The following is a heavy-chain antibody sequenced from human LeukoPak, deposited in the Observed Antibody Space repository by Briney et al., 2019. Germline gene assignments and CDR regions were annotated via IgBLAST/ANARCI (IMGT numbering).Heavy chain of an antibody. Sequence: GASVKVSCKASGCTFSSYAISWVRQAPGQGLEWMGGIIPIFGTANYAQKFQGRVTITADKSTSTAYMELSSLRSEDTAVYYCARSAAAAGFSAEGYWGQGTLVTVSS. CDR1: GCTFSSYA. D-gene: IGHD6-13*01. CDR3: ARSAAAAGFSAEGY. CDR2: IIPIFGTA. J-gene: IGHJ4*02. V-gene: IGHV1-69*06.